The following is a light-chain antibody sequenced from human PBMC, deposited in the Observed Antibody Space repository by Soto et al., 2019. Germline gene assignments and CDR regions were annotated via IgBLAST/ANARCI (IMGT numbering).Light chain of an antibody. CDR1: QSVRSSY. V-gene: IGKV3-20*01. J-gene: IGKJ1*01. Sequence: ELVLTQSPGTLSLSPGQRATLSCRASQSVRSSYLAWYQQKPGQAPRLLIYSASRRATGFPARFSGSGSGTDFTLTISRLEPEDFAVYYCQQYGSSGTFGQGTKVDI. CDR3: QQYGSSGT. CDR2: SAS.